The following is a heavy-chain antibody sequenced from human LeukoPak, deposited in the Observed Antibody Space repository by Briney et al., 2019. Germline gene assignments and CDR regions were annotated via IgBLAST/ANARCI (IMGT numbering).Heavy chain of an antibody. CDR1: GFTFDDYA. V-gene: IGHV3-9*01. CDR3: ARDGPKARYSSGWNDY. D-gene: IGHD6-19*01. CDR2: ISWNSGSI. J-gene: IGHJ4*02. Sequence: GRSLRLSCAASGFTFDDYAMHWVRQAPGKGLEWVSGISWNSGSIGYVDSVKGRFTISRDNAKNSLYLQMNSLRAEDTAVYYCARDGPKARYSSGWNDYWGQGTLVTVSS.